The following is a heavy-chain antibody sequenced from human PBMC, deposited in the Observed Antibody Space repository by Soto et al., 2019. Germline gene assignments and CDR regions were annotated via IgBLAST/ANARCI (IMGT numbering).Heavy chain of an antibody. CDR1: GYTFTSYA. CDR3: ARGYNWNDEAAGLFDY. D-gene: IGHD1-1*01. J-gene: IGHJ4*02. V-gene: IGHV1-3*01. CDR2: INAGNGNT. Sequence: ASVKVSCKASGYTFTSYAMHWVRQAPGQRLEWMGWINAGNGNTKYSQKFQGRVTITRDTSASTAYMELSSLRSEDTAVYYCARGYNWNDEAAGLFDYWGQGTLVTVSS.